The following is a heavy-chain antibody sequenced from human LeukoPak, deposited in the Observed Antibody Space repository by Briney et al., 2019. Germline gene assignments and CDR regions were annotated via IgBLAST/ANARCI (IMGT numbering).Heavy chain of an antibody. Sequence: GGSLRLSCAASGFTFSSYSMNWVRQAPGKGLEWVSYISSSSSTIYYADSVKGRFTISRDNAKNSLYLQMNSLRAEDTAVYYCASTGTMVRGGISYWGQGTLVTVSS. CDR1: GFTFSSYS. V-gene: IGHV3-48*01. CDR3: ASTGTMVRGGISY. J-gene: IGHJ4*02. D-gene: IGHD3-10*01. CDR2: ISSSSSTI.